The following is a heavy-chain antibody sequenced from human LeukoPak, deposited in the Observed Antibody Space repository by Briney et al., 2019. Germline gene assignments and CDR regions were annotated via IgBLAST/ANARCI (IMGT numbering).Heavy chain of an antibody. CDR2: IIPILGIA. V-gene: IGHV1-69*04. CDR3: ARDYYDSSGYSL. J-gene: IGHJ4*02. D-gene: IGHD3-22*01. Sequence: GASVKVSCKASGGTFSSYAISWVRQAPGQGLEWMGRIIPILGIANYAQKFQGRVTTTAAKSTSTAYMELSSLRSEDTAVYYCARDYYDSSGYSLWGQGTLVTVSS. CDR1: GGTFSSYA.